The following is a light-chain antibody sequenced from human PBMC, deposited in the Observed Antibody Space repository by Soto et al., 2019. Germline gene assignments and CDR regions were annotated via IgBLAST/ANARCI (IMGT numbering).Light chain of an antibody. Sequence: DIQMTQSPSTLSAFVGDRVTITCRASQSISSWLAWYQQKPGKAPKLLIYDASSLERGVPSRFSGSGSGTEFSLTISSLQPDDFATYYCQQYSSVSPFTFGQGTKLEIK. CDR2: DAS. CDR1: QSISSW. J-gene: IGKJ2*01. CDR3: QQYSSVSPFT. V-gene: IGKV1-5*01.